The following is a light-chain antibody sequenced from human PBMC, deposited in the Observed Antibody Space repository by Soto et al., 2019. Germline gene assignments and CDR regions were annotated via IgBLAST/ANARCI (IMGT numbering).Light chain of an antibody. Sequence: AIRMTQSPSSLSASTGDTVTITCRASQGVSSYLAWYQRKPGKAPNLMIYSASTLQSGVPSRFSGSGSGTDFTLTISRLQPEDFATYYCQQYYNYPSFGPGTKVDIK. J-gene: IGKJ3*01. CDR2: SAS. CDR1: QGVSSY. V-gene: IGKV1-8*01. CDR3: QQYYNYPS.